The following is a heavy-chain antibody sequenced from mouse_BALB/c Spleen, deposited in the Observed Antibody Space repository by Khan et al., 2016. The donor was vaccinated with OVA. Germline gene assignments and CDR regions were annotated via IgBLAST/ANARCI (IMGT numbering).Heavy chain of an antibody. CDR2: ISNGGSYT. D-gene: IGHD1-2*01. Sequence: EVELVESGGDLVKPGGSLKLSCEASGFTFSSYGMSWVRQTPDKRLEWVATISNGGSYTYYPDSVKGRFTISRDNAKNTLYLQLSSLKSEDTAMYYCARHRFTSAAAWFAYWGQGTLVTGAA. J-gene: IGHJ3*01. V-gene: IGHV5-6*01. CDR1: GFTFSSYG. CDR3: ARHRFTSAAAWFAY.